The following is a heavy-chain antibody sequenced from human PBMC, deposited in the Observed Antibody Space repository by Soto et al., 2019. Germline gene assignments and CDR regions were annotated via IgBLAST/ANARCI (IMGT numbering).Heavy chain of an antibody. D-gene: IGHD1-26*01. CDR2: ISAYNGNT. Sequence: GASVKVSCKASGYTFTIYSTSCARQAPGQGLEWMGWISAYNGNTNYAQKLQGRVTFTRDTAAGTVYMQLSSMTSEDTAVYYCARDDSGFSGSHYIDYFNYWGQGALVTVSS. CDR1: GYTFTIYS. CDR3: ARDDSGFSGSHYIDYFNY. V-gene: IGHV1-18*01. J-gene: IGHJ4*02.